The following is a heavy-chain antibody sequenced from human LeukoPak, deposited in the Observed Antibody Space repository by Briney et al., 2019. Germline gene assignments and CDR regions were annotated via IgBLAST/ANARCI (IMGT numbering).Heavy chain of an antibody. Sequence: PSETLALTCTVSGGSISSYYWSWIRQPPGKGLEWIGYIYYSGSTNYNPSLKSRVTISVDTSKNQFSLKLSSVTAADTAVYYCARGVPGGYSYGPNWFDPWGQGTLVTVSS. J-gene: IGHJ5*02. CDR2: IYYSGST. D-gene: IGHD5-18*01. CDR3: ARGVPGGYSYGPNWFDP. CDR1: GGSISSYY. V-gene: IGHV4-59*01.